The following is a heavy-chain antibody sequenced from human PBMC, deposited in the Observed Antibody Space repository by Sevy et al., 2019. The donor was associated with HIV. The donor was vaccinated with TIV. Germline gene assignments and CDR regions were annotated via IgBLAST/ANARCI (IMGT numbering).Heavy chain of an antibody. V-gene: IGHV3-23*01. CDR2: ISGSDGGT. CDR3: ATGRGGSYYSGLDV. J-gene: IGHJ6*02. D-gene: IGHD1-26*01. Sequence: GGSLRLSCAASEFTFNNYAMSWVRQAPGKGLEWLSGISGSDGGTYYADSVKGRFTISRDNSKNTVYLQMSSLTVADTAVYYCATGRGGSYYSGLDVWGQGTTVTVSS. CDR1: EFTFNNYA.